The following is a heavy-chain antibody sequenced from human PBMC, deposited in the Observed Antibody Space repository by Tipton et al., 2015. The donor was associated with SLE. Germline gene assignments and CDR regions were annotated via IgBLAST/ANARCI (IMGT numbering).Heavy chain of an antibody. D-gene: IGHD1-14*01. Sequence: TLSLTCTVSGVSISSGSYYWNWIRQSAGKGLEWIGRVYTSGSPYYNPSLKSRVAISGDTSKNEFSLKLDSVTAADTAVYYCAILRTRGHDYWGQGTLVTVSS. CDR1: GVSISSGSYY. CDR3: AILRTRGHDY. J-gene: IGHJ4*02. V-gene: IGHV4-61*02. CDR2: VYTSGSP.